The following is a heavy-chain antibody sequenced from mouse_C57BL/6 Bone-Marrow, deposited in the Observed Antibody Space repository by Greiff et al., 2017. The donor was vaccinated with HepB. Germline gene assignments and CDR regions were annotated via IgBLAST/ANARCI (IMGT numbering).Heavy chain of an antibody. CDR2: IRLKSDNYAT. V-gene: IGHV6-3*01. CDR1: GFTFSNYW. J-gene: IGHJ2*01. Sequence: DVQLVESGGGLVQPGGSMKLSCVASGFTFSNYWMNWVRQSPEKGLEWVAQIRLKSDNYATHYAESVKGRFTISRDDSKSSVYLQMNNLRAEDTGIYYCTCSEDYFDYWGQGTTLTVSS. D-gene: IGHD6-1*01. CDR3: TCSEDYFDY.